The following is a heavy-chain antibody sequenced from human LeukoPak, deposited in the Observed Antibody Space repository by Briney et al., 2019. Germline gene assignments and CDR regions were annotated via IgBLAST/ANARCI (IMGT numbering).Heavy chain of an antibody. CDR2: MNLNSGGT. D-gene: IGHD6-25*01. CDR1: GLTFTDYL. J-gene: IGHJ4*02. V-gene: IGHV1-2*02. Sequence: ASVKVSCKTSGLTFTDYLMHWVRQAPGQGLEWMGWMNLNSGGTKYAQRFQGRVTMTRDTSISTAYMDLNSLRSDDTAVYYCARDLSTSATWEFDYWGQGTLVTVSS. CDR3: ARDLSTSATWEFDY.